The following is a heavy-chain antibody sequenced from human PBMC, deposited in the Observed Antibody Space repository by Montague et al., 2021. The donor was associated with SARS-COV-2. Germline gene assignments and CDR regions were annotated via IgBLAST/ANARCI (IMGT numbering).Heavy chain of an antibody. J-gene: IGHJ4*02. V-gene: IGHV4-59*08. D-gene: IGHD3-3*01. CDR2: INHYGSA. Sequence: SETLSLTCAVSGDSISSDNWSWIRQPPGKGLEWMGDINHYGSANYNPSLRKRGTISVDTSTYKFSLTLKSVTAADTAVYYCARQGECEWYYLDYWGQGTLVTVSS. CDR3: ARQGECEWYYLDY. CDR1: GDSISSDN.